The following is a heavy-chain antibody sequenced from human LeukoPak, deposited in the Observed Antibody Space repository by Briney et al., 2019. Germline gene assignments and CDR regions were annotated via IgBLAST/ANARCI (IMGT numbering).Heavy chain of an antibody. J-gene: IGHJ5*02. Sequence: SQTLSLTCAVSGGSLSSGGYSWSWIRQPPGTGLEWIGYIYHSGSTYYNPSLKSRVTISVDRSKNQFSLKLSSVTAADTAVYYCARGEMVRGVINPWGQGTLVTVSS. CDR3: ARGEMVRGVINP. D-gene: IGHD3-10*01. V-gene: IGHV4-30-2*01. CDR2: IYHSGST. CDR1: GGSLSSGGYS.